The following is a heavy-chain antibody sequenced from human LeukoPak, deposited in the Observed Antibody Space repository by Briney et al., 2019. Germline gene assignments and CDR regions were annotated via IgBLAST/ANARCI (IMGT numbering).Heavy chain of an antibody. Sequence: GGSLRLSCAASGFTFSSYSMNWVRQAPGKGLEWVSSISSSSSYIYYADSVKGRFTISRDNAKNSLYLQMNSLRAEDTAVYYCARGLGPNWTFYRNTFDYWGQGTLVTGSS. J-gene: IGHJ4*02. CDR3: ARGLGPNWTFYRNTFDY. CDR1: GFTFSSYS. D-gene: IGHD1-20*01. V-gene: IGHV3-21*01. CDR2: ISSSSSYI.